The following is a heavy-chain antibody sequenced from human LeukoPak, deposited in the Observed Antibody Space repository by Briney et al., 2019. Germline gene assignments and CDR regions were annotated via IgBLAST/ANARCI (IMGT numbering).Heavy chain of an antibody. Sequence: PGGSLRLSCAASGFTFSSYWMSWIRQAPGKGLEWVANIKQDGSEKYYVDSVKGRFTISRDNAKNSLYLQMNSLRAEDTAVYYCARECRATVTTNTYYYDSSGYSPFDYWGQGTLVTVSS. J-gene: IGHJ4*02. D-gene: IGHD3-22*01. V-gene: IGHV3-7*01. CDR3: ARECRATVTTNTYYYDSSGYSPFDY. CDR2: IKQDGSEK. CDR1: GFTFSSYW.